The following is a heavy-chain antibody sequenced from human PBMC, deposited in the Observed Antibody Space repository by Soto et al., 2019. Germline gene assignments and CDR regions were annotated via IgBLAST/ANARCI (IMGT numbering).Heavy chain of an antibody. J-gene: IGHJ2*01. V-gene: IGHV3-74*01. D-gene: IGHD3-3*01. CDR3: ARDRIFFFQAEDGIRDERPVSAFLLNRSSDL. Sequence: KGLVWVSRITSEGSSTRYEDSVKGRFTISRDNTKNTLYLQMNSLRAEDTAVYYCARDRIFFFQAEDGIRDERPVSAFLLNRSSDL. CDR2: ITSEGSST.